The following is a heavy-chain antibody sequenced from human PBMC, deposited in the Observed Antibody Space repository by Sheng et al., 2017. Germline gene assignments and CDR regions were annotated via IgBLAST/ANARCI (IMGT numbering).Heavy chain of an antibody. D-gene: IGHD5-12*01. CDR2: ISGSGGST. CDR1: DSPLVSYA. V-gene: IGHV3-23*04. Sequence: EVQLVESGGGLVQPGGSRRDSPVQPLDSPLVSYAMSWVRQAPGKGLEWVSAISGSGGSTYYADSVKGRFTISRDNSKNTLYLQMNSLRAEDTAVYYCAKDSVVATIPDAFDIWGQGTMVTV. CDR3: AKDSVVATIPDAFDI. J-gene: IGHJ3*02.